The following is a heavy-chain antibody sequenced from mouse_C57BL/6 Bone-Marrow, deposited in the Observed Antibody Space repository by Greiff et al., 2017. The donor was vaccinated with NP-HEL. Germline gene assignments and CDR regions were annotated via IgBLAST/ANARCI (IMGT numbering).Heavy chain of an antibody. Sequence: QVQLKQSGAELVKPGASVKMSCKASGYTFTSYWITWVKQRPGQGLEWIGDIYPGSGSTNYNEKFKSKATLTVDTSSSTAYMQLSSLTSEDSAVYYCAREAVYSLWYFDYWGQGTTLTVSS. CDR2: IYPGSGST. J-gene: IGHJ2*01. CDR1: GYTFTSYW. V-gene: IGHV1-55*01. CDR3: AREAVYSLWYFDY. D-gene: IGHD2-12*01.